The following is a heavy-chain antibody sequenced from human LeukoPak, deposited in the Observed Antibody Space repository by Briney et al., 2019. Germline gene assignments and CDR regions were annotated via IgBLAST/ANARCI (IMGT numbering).Heavy chain of an antibody. CDR1: GGSFSGYY. V-gene: IGHV4-34*01. J-gene: IGHJ4*02. CDR3: ARDHGSGSPDDY. D-gene: IGHD3-10*01. CDR2: INHNGST. Sequence: SETLSLTCAVYGGSFSGYYWSWIRQAPGKGLEWIGEINHNGSTNYNPSLKSRVTISVDTSKNQFSLKLSSVTAADTAVYYCARDHGSGSPDDYWGQGTLVTVSS.